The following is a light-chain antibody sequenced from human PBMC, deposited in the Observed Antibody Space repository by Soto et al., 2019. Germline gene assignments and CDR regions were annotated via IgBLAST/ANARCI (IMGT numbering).Light chain of an antibody. CDR2: DVT. J-gene: IGLJ3*02. CDR3: CSCTSTSVPWA. V-gene: IGLV2-11*01. Sequence: QSALTQPRSVSGSPGQSVTISCTGTSSDVGGYNYVSWYQQHPGKAPKLMIYDVTKRPSGVPDRFSASKLGNTASLTISGLQAEDEADYYCCSCTSTSVPWAFGGGTQLTVL. CDR1: SSDVGGYNY.